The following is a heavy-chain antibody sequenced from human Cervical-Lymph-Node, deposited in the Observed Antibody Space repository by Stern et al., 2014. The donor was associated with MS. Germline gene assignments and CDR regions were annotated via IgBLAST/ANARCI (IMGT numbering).Heavy chain of an antibody. V-gene: IGHV2-5*02. CDR1: GFALTTSGVG. J-gene: IGHJ2*01. CDR2: VYWDDDS. CDR3: AHTYNQLNFWYFDL. Sequence: SGPTLVKPTQTLTLTCTFSGFALTTSGVGVGWIRQPPGKALEWPGLVYWDDDSRYSPSLKSRLTITQDISKNQVVLTMTNMDPVDTATYYCAHTYNQLNFWYFDLWGRGTLVTVSS. D-gene: IGHD5-24*01.